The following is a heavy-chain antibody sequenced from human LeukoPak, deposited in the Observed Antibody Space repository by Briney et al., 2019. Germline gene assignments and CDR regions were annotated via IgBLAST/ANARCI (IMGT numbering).Heavy chain of an antibody. CDR1: GGSISSGGYY. CDR3: ARGPDNYDILTGYLDY. D-gene: IGHD3-9*01. Sequence: SETLSLTCTVSGGSISSGGYYWSWIRQPPGKGLEWIGYIYHSGSTYYNPSLKSRVTISVDRSKNQFSLKLSSVTAADTAVYYCARGPDNYDILTGYLDYWGQGTLVTVSS. J-gene: IGHJ4*02. CDR2: IYHSGST. V-gene: IGHV4-30-2*01.